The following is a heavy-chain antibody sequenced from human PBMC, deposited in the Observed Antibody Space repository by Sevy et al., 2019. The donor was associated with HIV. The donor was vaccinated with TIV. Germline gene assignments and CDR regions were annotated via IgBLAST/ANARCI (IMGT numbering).Heavy chain of an antibody. D-gene: IGHD6-19*01. V-gene: IGHV3-23*01. CDR3: ETTPYWHGSGSGYFDY. Sequence: GGSLRLSCAASGFTFSNYAMSWVRQAPVKGLEWVSTLSGIDGRTYYPDSVKGGFTMSRDTSKNTLYLEMNSLSAEDTAIYCCETTPYWHGSGSGYFDYWGHGSLVTVSS. J-gene: IGHJ4*01. CDR2: LSGIDGRT. CDR1: GFTFSNYA.